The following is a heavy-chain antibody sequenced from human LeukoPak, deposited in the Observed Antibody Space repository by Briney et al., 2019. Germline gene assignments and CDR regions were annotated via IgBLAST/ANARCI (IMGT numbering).Heavy chain of an antibody. CDR2: IFYSGST. D-gene: IGHD2-21*02. Sequence: PSQTLSLTCTVSGGSISSGDYYWNWIRQPPGKGLEWIGYIFYSGSTYYNPSLKSRVTISVDTSKNQFSLKLSSVTAADTAVYYCASSYCGGDCYQLDYWGQGALVTVSS. CDR1: GGSISSGDYY. V-gene: IGHV4-30-4*01. CDR3: ASSYCGGDCYQLDY. J-gene: IGHJ4*02.